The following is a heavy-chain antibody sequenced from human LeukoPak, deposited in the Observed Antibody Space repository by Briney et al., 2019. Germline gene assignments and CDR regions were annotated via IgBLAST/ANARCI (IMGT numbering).Heavy chain of an antibody. CDR3: ARAWGYWEDY. Sequence: GGSLRLSCAASGFTFSSYSMNWVRQAPGKGLEWVSSISSSSYIYYADSVKGRFTISRDNAKNSLYLQMNSLRAEYTAVYYCARAWGYWEDYWGQGTLVTVSS. V-gene: IGHV3-21*01. CDR1: GFTFSSYS. J-gene: IGHJ4*02. CDR2: ISSSSYI. D-gene: IGHD1-26*01.